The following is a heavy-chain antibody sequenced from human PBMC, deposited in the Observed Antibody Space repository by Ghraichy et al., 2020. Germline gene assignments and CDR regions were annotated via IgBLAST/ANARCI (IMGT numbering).Heavy chain of an antibody. Sequence: GGSLRLSCAASGFTFSTYYLNWVRQAPGKGLEWVSSISSSSSYIYYADSVKGRFTISRDNTENSLYLQMDSLRAEDTAVYYCARATTSSSNYRFAFDIWGQGTMVTVSS. CDR1: GFTFSTYY. CDR3: ARATTSSSNYRFAFDI. CDR2: ISSSSSYI. J-gene: IGHJ3*02. D-gene: IGHD3-16*02. V-gene: IGHV3-21*01.